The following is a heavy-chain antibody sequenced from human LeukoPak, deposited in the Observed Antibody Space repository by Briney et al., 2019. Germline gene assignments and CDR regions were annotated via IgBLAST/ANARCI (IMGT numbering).Heavy chain of an antibody. Sequence: SVKVSXKASGGTFSSYAISWVRQAPGQGLEWMGRIIPIFGTANYAQKFQGRVTIATDESTSTAYMELSSLRSEDTAVYYCARGPRHQMTTVTYYFDYWGQGTLVTVSS. CDR3: ARGPRHQMTTVTYYFDY. CDR2: IIPIFGTA. V-gene: IGHV1-69*05. J-gene: IGHJ4*02. CDR1: GGTFSSYA. D-gene: IGHD4-11*01.